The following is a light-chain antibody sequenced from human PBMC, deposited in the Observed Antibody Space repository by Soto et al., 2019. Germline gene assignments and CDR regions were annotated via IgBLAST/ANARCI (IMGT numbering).Light chain of an antibody. CDR3: QKLHNFPLT. CDR1: QGISSS. CDR2: AAS. J-gene: IGKJ5*01. Sequence: DIPFTPSPSFLSASVGDRVPIPFRASQGISSSLAWYQQKPGEAPRLLIYAASTLQSGVPSRFSGSGYGTEFTLTISSLQPDDFASYYCQKLHNFPLTFGQGTRLEIK. V-gene: IGKV1-9*01.